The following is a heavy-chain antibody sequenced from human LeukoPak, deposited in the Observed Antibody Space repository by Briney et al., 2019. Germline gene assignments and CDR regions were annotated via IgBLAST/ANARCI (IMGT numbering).Heavy chain of an antibody. CDR2: IYSGGST. CDR3: ARDLRGGYNAFDI. D-gene: IGHD5-12*01. CDR1: GFTVSSNY. J-gene: IGHJ3*02. Sequence: GGSLRLSCAASGFTVSSNYMSWVRQAPGKGLEWVSVIYSGGSTYYADSGKGRFTISRDNSKNTLYLQMNSLRAEDTAVYYCARDLRGGYNAFDIWGQGTMVTVSS. V-gene: IGHV3-53*01.